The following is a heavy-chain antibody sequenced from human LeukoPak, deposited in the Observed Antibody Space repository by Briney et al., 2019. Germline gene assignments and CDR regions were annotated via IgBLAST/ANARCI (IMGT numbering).Heavy chain of an antibody. Sequence: SETLSLTCAVYGGSFSGYYWSWIRQPPGKGLEWIGEISHSGSTNYNPSLKSRVTISVDTSKNQFSLKLSSVTAADTAVYYCAGAPNYVLFTCYYYYYYGMDVWGQGTTVTVSS. D-gene: IGHD3-16*01. CDR1: GGSFSGYY. V-gene: IGHV4-34*01. CDR3: AGAPNYVLFTCYYYYYYGMDV. J-gene: IGHJ6*02. CDR2: ISHSGST.